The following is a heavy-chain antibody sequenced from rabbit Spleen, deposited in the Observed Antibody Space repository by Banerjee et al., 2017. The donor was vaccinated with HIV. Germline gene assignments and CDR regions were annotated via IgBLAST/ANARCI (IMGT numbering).Heavy chain of an antibody. Sequence: QEQLVESGGGLVQPEGSLTLTCTASGFSFNSNYWICWVRQAPGKGLEWIGCIYGGGNGKTYYASWATGRFTISKTSSTTVTLQMTSLTAADTATYFCARFDIDSDTYDSWGPGTLVTVS. D-gene: IGHD1-1*01. CDR1: GFSFNSNYW. V-gene: IGHV1S45*01. CDR2: IYGGGNGKT. J-gene: IGHJ2*01. CDR3: ARFDIDSDTYDS.